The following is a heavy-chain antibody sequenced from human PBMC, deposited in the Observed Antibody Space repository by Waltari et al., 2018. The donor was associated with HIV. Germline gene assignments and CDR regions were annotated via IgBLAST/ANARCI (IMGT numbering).Heavy chain of an antibody. V-gene: IGHV3-30*01. Sequence: QVHLVESGGGVVQPGRSLRLSCAASGFTFSRYATHWVRQAPGKGLEWVALISYDGSNKYYADSVKGRFTISRDNSKNTLYLQMNSLRAEDTSVYYCARDTGYCSFGSCSYNWLDPWGQGTLVSVSS. CDR3: ARDTGYCSFGSCSYNWLDP. J-gene: IGHJ5*02. CDR2: ISYDGSNK. D-gene: IGHD2-15*01. CDR1: GFTFSRYA.